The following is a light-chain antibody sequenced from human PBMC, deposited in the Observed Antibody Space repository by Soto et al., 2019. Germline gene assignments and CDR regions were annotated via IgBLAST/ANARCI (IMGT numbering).Light chain of an antibody. Sequence: AIQMTQSPSSLSASVGDRVTITCRASQGIRDDLGWYQQKPGKAPKLLIYAASSLQSGVPSRFSGRGSGTDFTLTISSLQPEDFATYYCLQDYDYPRTFGQGTKVDI. CDR1: QGIRDD. J-gene: IGKJ1*01. CDR3: LQDYDYPRT. V-gene: IGKV1-6*01. CDR2: AAS.